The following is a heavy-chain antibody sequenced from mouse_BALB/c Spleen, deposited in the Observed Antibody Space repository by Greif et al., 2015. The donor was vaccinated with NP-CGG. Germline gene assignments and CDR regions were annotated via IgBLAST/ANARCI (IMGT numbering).Heavy chain of an antibody. D-gene: IGHD3-1*01. V-gene: IGHV5-9-1*01. Sequence: EVKLVESGGGLVKPGGSLKLSCAASGFTFSSYAMSWVRQTPEKRLEWVATISSGGSYTYYPDSVKGRFTISRDNAKNTLYLQMSSLRSEDTAMYYCARRGTARAFAYWGQGTLVTVSA. J-gene: IGHJ3*01. CDR1: GFTFSSYA. CDR2: ISSGGSYT. CDR3: ARRGTARAFAY.